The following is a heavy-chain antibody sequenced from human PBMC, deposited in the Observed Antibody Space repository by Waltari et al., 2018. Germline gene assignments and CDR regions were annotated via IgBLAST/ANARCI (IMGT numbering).Heavy chain of an antibody. CDR2: INQDGSGT. Sequence: EVQLVESGGGLVQPGGSLRLSCEASGFTLSSFWMSWARQAPGKGLEWVANINQDGSGTYYVDSVKGRFTISRDNAKNSVFLQMNSLRAEDTAVYYCQRGDYWGQGTLVTVSS. J-gene: IGHJ4*02. CDR3: QRGDY. CDR1: GFTLSSFW. V-gene: IGHV3-7*04.